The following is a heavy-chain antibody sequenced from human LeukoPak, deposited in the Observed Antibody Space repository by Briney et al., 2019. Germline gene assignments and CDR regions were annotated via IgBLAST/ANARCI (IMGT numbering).Heavy chain of an antibody. J-gene: IGHJ4*02. V-gene: IGHV4-39*01. CDR1: GGSFSGYY. CDR3: AIQGGGNSAFGVYYFDY. Sequence: SETLSLTCAVYGGSFSGYYWGWIRQPPGKGLEWIGSIYYSGSTYYNPSLKSRVTISVDTSKNQFSLKLSSVTAVDTAVYYCAIQGGGNSAFGVYYFDYWGQGTLVTVSS. D-gene: IGHD4-23*01. CDR2: IYYSGST.